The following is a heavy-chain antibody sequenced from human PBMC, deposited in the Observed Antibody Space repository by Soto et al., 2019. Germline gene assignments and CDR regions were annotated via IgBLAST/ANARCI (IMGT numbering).Heavy chain of an antibody. CDR2: ISGSGGST. CDR1: GFTFSDYY. CDR3: AKRTIGSSYDY. Sequence: GGSLRLSCAASGFTFSDYYMSWIRQAPGKGLEWVSVISGSGGSTYYADSVKGRFTISRDNSKNTLYLQMNSLRAEDTAVYYCAKRTIGSSYDYWGQGTLVTVSS. D-gene: IGHD6-13*01. V-gene: IGHV3-23*01. J-gene: IGHJ4*02.